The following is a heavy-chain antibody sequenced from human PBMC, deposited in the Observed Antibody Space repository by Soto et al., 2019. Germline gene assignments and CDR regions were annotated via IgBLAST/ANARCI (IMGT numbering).Heavy chain of an antibody. V-gene: IGHV3-15*01. CDR2: IKSKTDGGTT. J-gene: IGHJ6*02. CDR1: GFTFSNAW. D-gene: IGHD3-3*01. Sequence: GGSLRLSCAASGFTFSNAWMSWVRQAPGKGLEWVGRIKSKTDGGTTDYAAPVNRRFTISTDESKNTLYLQMNSLTTEDTAVYYCTTDSRLYLRFLDWFSTYGMDVWGQGTTVTVSS. CDR3: TTDSRLYLRFLDWFSTYGMDV.